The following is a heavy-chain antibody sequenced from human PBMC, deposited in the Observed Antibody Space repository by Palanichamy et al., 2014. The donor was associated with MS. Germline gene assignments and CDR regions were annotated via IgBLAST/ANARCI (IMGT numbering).Heavy chain of an antibody. Sequence: QVQLQESGPGLVKPSQTLSLTCTVSGASVSRGSFYWSWIRQPAGKGLEWIGRIYTSGSTEYNPSLKSRVTISVDTSKNQVSLELTSVTAADTAVYYCARDRDSGYTYDGMDVWGPGTTVTVSS. CDR3: ARDRDSGYTYDGMDV. V-gene: IGHV4-61*02. J-gene: IGHJ6*02. CDR1: GASVSRGSFY. CDR2: IYTSGST. D-gene: IGHD5-12*01.